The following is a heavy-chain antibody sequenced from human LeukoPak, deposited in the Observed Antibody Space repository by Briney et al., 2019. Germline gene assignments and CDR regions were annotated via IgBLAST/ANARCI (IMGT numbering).Heavy chain of an antibody. CDR1: GFTFSSYA. Sequence: GGSLRLSCAASGFTFSSYAMSWVRQAPGKGLEWVSAISGSGGSTYYADSVKGRFTISRDNAKNSLYLQMNSLRAEDTAVYYCARDGRQAYYYDSSGYYDNAFDIWGQGTMVTVSS. D-gene: IGHD3-22*01. CDR2: ISGSGGST. V-gene: IGHV3-23*01. J-gene: IGHJ3*02. CDR3: ARDGRQAYYYDSSGYYDNAFDI.